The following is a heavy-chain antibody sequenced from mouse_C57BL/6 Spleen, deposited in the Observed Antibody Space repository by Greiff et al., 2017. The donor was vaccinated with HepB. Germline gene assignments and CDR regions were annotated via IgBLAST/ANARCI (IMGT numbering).Heavy chain of an antibody. Sequence: QVQLKESGAELVRPGTSVKMSCKASGYTFTNYWIGWAKQRPGHGLEWIGDIYPGGGYTNYNEKFKGKATLTADKSSSTAYMQFSSLTSEDSAIYYCARRVEESFAYWGQGTLVTVSA. CDR3: ARRVEESFAY. D-gene: IGHD1-1*01. J-gene: IGHJ3*01. CDR1: GYTFTNYW. V-gene: IGHV1-63*01. CDR2: IYPGGGYT.